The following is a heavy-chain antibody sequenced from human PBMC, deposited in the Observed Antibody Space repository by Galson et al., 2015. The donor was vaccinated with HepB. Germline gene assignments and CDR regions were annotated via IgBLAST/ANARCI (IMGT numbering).Heavy chain of an antibody. J-gene: IGHJ4*02. V-gene: IGHV3-23*01. Sequence: SLRLSCAASGFTFSNYAMNWVRQAPGKGLEWVSAISGSGGTTYYADCVKGRFTISRDNSKNTLYLQMDSLRAEDTAAYYCAKPLIGTLRGWDYWGQGTLVTVSS. CDR1: GFTFSNYA. CDR2: ISGSGGTT. CDR3: AKPLIGTLRGWDY. D-gene: IGHD1-20*01.